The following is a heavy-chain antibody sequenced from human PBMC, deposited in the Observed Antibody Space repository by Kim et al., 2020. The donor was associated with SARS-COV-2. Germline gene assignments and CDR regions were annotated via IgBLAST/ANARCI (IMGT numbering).Heavy chain of an antibody. V-gene: IGHV3-15*01. CDR3: TTACGYAICD. J-gene: IGHJ4*02. CDR2: IKSKSDRGTT. D-gene: IGHD2-8*01. Sequence: GGSLRLSCAASGFTFNNAWVSWVRQAPGKGLEWVGRIKSKSDRGTTDYAAPVKGRFTISRDDSKNTLYLQMNSLKTEDTAVYYCTTACGYAICDWGPGTLVTVSS. CDR1: GFTFNNAW.